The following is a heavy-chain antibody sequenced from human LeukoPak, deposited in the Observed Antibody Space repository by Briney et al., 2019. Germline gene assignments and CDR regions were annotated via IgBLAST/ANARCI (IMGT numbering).Heavy chain of an antibody. V-gene: IGHV3-23*01. CDR2: VSGGGSST. D-gene: IGHD6-13*01. J-gene: IGHJ5*01. CDR3: AAAHSSSWSVF. Sequence: SGGSLRLSCVASGFTFSNYAMNWVRQAPGKGLEWVSGVSGGGSSTYYADSVKGRFTISRDNSRNMLYLQMNSLRAEDTAVYYCAAAHSSSWSVFWGQGTLVTVSS. CDR1: GFTFSNYA.